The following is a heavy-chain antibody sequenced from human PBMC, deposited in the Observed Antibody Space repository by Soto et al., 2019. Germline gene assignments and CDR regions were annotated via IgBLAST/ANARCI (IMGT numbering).Heavy chain of an antibody. CDR2: ISAYNGNT. Sequence: SSVKVSSKASCYTFTSYGISWVRQAPGQGLEWMGWISAYNGNTNYAQKLQGRVTMTTDTSTSTAYMELRSLRSDDTAVYYCARDVAARLANWFDPWGQGNLVTVS. J-gene: IGHJ5*02. D-gene: IGHD6-6*01. CDR3: ARDVAARLANWFDP. CDR1: CYTFTSYG. V-gene: IGHV1-18*01.